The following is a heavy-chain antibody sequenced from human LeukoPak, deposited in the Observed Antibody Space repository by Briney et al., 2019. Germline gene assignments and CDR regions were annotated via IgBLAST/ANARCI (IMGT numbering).Heavy chain of an antibody. Sequence: PGGSLRLSCAASGFTFSDYYMNWVRQAPGKGLEWVSSISSSSSYIYYADSVKGRFTISRDNAKNSLYLQMNSLRAEDTAVYYCASGLRFLEWLSPYYYYYMDVWGKGTTVTVSS. CDR3: ASGLRFLEWLSPYYYYYMDV. J-gene: IGHJ6*03. CDR1: GFTFSDYY. D-gene: IGHD3-3*01. CDR2: ISSSSSYI. V-gene: IGHV3-21*01.